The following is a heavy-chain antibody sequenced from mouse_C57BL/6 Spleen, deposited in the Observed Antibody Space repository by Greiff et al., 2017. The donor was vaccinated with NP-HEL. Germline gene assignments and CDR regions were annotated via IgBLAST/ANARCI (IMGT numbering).Heavy chain of an antibody. CDR2: IHPNSGST. CDR3: ARDYYGSSAY. CDR1: GYTFPSYW. D-gene: IGHD1-1*01. J-gene: IGHJ3*01. V-gene: IGHV1-64*01. Sequence: QVQLQQPGAELVKPGASVKLSCKASGYTFPSYWMHWVKQRPGQGLEWIGMIHPNSGSTNYNEKFKSKATLTVDKSSSTAYMQLSSLTSEDSAVYYCARDYYGSSAYWGQGTLVTVSA.